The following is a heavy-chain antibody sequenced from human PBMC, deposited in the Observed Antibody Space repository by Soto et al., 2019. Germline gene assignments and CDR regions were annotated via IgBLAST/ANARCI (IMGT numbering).Heavy chain of an antibody. V-gene: IGHV4-34*01. CDR1: GGSFSGYY. J-gene: IGHJ4*02. Sequence: SDTLSLTCAVYGGSFSGYYWSWIRQPPGKGLEWIGEINHSGSTNYNPSLKSRVTISVDTSKNQFSLKLSSVTAADTAVYYCARGLGYSYGFGLDYWGQGTLVTVSS. D-gene: IGHD5-18*01. CDR3: ARGLGYSYGFGLDY. CDR2: INHSGST.